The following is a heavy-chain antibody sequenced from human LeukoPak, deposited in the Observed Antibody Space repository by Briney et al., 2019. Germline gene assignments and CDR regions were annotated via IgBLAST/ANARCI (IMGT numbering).Heavy chain of an antibody. D-gene: IGHD1-1*01. CDR1: GGSFTIYY. CDR3: ARAVQLERPPPLIDYYYMDV. J-gene: IGHJ6*03. V-gene: IGHV4-59*01. Sequence: RSSETLSLTCTVSGGSFTIYYWSWIRQPAGKGLEWIGYIYYSGSTNYNPSLKSRVTISVDTSKNQFSLKLTPVTAADTAVYYCARAVQLERPPPLIDYYYMDVWGKGTTVTVSS. CDR2: IYYSGST.